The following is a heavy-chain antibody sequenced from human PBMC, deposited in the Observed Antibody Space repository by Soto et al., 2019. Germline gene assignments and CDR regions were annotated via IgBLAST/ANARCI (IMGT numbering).Heavy chain of an antibody. CDR2: INHSGST. V-gene: IGHV4-34*01. CDR1: GGSFSGYY. Sequence: QVQLQQWGAGLLKPSETLSLTCAVYGGSFSGYYWSWIRQPPGKGLEWIGEINHSGSTNYNPSLKSRVTISVDTSKNQFSLKLSSVTAADTAVYYCARGGRYFDWLLSLCPPEYFQHWGQGTLVTVSS. D-gene: IGHD3-9*01. CDR3: ARGGRYFDWLLSLCPPEYFQH. J-gene: IGHJ1*01.